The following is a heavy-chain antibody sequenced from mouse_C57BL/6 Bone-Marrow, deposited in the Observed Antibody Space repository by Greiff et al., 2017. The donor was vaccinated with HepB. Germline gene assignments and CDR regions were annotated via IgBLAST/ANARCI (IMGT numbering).Heavy chain of an antibody. CDR2: IFPGSGST. Sequence: VKLVESGPELVKPGASVKISCKASGYTFTDYYINWVKQRPGQGLEWIGWIFPGSGSTYYNEKFKGKATLTVDKSSSTAYMLLSSLTSEDSAVYFCARWGYGSSYWYFDVWGTGTTVTVSS. D-gene: IGHD1-1*01. V-gene: IGHV1-75*01. CDR3: ARWGYGSSYWYFDV. CDR1: GYTFTDYY. J-gene: IGHJ1*03.